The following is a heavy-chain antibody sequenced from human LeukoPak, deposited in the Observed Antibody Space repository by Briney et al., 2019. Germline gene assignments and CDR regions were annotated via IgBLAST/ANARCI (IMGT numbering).Heavy chain of an antibody. J-gene: IGHJ4*02. V-gene: IGHV3-48*03. CDR1: GFTFSSYE. CDR3: ARDSGYDRSLDY. Sequence: PGGSLRHSCAASGFTFSSYEMNWVRQAPGKGLEWVSYISSSGSTIYYADSVKGRFTISRDNAKNSLYLQMNSLRAEDTALYYCARDSGYDRSLDYWGQGTLVTVSS. CDR2: ISSSGSTI. D-gene: IGHD5-12*01.